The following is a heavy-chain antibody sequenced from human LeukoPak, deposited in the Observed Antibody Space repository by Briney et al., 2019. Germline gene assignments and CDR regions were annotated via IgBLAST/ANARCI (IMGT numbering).Heavy chain of an antibody. Sequence: ASVKVSCKASGYTFTSYDMNWVRQAPGRGLEWMSWINPNCGNTGYAHKFQGRVTITRNTSISTAYMELSSLRSEDTAVYYCARGNVMVAANLDQGTGDWFDPWGQGTLVTVSS. V-gene: IGHV1-8*01. CDR2: INPNCGNT. CDR3: ARGNVMVAANLDQGTGDWFDP. CDR1: GYTFTSYD. D-gene: IGHD2-21*02. J-gene: IGHJ5*02.